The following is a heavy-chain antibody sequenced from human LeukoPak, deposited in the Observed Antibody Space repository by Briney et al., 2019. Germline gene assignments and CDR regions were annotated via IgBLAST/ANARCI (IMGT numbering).Heavy chain of an antibody. D-gene: IGHD4-17*01. J-gene: IGHJ6*02. CDR3: ARNRIAVTTRAFDIYYYGMDV. V-gene: IGHV1-18*01. Sequence: ASVKVSRKASGYTFTSYGISWVRQAPGQGLEWMGWISAYNGNTNYAQKLQGRVTMTTDTSTSTAYMELRSLRSDDTAVYYCARNRIAVTTRAFDIYYYGMDVWGQGTTVTVSS. CDR1: GYTFTSYG. CDR2: ISAYNGNT.